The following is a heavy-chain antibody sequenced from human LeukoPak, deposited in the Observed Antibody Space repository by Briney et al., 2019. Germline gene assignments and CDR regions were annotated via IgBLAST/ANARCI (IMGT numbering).Heavy chain of an antibody. CDR3: ARDAGEFDWSGGYFDY. J-gene: IGHJ4*02. V-gene: IGHV3-7*04. CDR1: GFTFSHHW. Sequence: QPGGSLRLSCAASGFTFSHHWMRWVRQAPGKGLEWVANIKRDGSERHSVDSVKGRFTISRDNTKSSVYLQMNSLRGEDTAVYYCARDAGEFDWSGGYFDYWGQRILVTVST. CDR2: IKRDGSER. D-gene: IGHD3-9*01.